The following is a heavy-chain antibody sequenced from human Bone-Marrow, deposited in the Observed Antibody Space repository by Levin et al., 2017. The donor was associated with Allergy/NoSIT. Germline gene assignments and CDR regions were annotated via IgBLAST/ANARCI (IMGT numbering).Heavy chain of an antibody. V-gene: IGHV3-33*01. CDR1: GFSFSSYA. J-gene: IGHJ5*02. Sequence: GGSLRLSCAASGFSFSSYAMHWVRQAPGKGLEWVAVIWFDGSNKFYGDSVKGRFTISRDDSKNTLYLHMNSLRPDDTAVYYCARGGRTSCYDGQECWFDPWGQGTLVTVSS. CDR2: IWFDGSNK. D-gene: IGHD2-2*01. CDR3: ARGGRTSCYDGQECWFDP.